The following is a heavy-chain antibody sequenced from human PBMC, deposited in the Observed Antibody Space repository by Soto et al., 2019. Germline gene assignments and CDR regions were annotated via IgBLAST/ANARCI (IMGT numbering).Heavy chain of an antibody. CDR2: ISSSSSYT. D-gene: IGHD2-2*01. V-gene: IGHV3-11*06. CDR1: GFTFSDYY. Sequence: ESGGGLVKPGGSLRLSCAASGFTFSDYYMSWIRQAPRKGLEWVSYISSSSSYTNYADSVKGRFTISRDNAKNSLYLQMNSLRAEDTAVYYCAREVVVPAAMYSTYYYYGMDVWGQGTTVTVSS. J-gene: IGHJ6*02. CDR3: AREVVVPAAMYSTYYYYGMDV.